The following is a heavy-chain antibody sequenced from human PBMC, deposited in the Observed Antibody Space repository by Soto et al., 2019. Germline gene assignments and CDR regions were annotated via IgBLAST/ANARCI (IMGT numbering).Heavy chain of an antibody. D-gene: IGHD5-12*01. Sequence: QVQLQESGPRLVKPSETLSLTCSVSGDSISSYYWSWIRQPPGKGREWIGYIYYSGSNNYNPSFKSRVTISVDTPKNQFSLKLTSVTAADTAVYYCARGVATIGPWGQGTLVTVSS. V-gene: IGHV4-59*01. CDR3: ARGVATIGP. J-gene: IGHJ5*02. CDR2: IYYSGSN. CDR1: GDSISSYY.